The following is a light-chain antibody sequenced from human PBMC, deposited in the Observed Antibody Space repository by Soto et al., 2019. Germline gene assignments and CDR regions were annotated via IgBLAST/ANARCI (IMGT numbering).Light chain of an antibody. CDR2: GAS. CDR1: QRLTGN. V-gene: IGKV3-20*01. CDR3: QQYGSSSIT. Sequence: VVLTHSPAVLSTSPGERVTLSCRASQRLTGNLAWYQQKPGQAPRLLIYGASNRATGIPDRFSGSGSGTDFTLTIGRLEPEDFAVYYCQQYGSSSITFGQGTRLEIK. J-gene: IGKJ5*01.